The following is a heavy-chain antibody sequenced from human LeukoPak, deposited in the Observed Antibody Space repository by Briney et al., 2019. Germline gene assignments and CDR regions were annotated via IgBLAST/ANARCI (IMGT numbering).Heavy chain of an antibody. D-gene: IGHD6-13*01. CDR3: AKGGQSYSSSWYGFDP. J-gene: IGHJ5*02. V-gene: IGHV3-64*01. Sequence: GGSLRLSCAASGFTFSSYAMHWVRQAPGKGLEYVSAISSNGGSTYYANSVKGRFTISRDNSKNTLYLQMNSLRAEDTAVYYCAKGGQSYSSSWYGFDPWGQGTLVTVSS. CDR2: ISSNGGST. CDR1: GFTFSSYA.